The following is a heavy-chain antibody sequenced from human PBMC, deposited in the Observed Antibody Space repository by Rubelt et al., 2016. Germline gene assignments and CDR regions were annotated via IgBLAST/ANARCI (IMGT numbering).Heavy chain of an antibody. CDR3: AREENSDTAMVIDY. CDR2: INAGNGNT. Sequence: QVQLVQSGAEVKKPGASVKVSCKASGYTFTSYAMHWVRQAPGQRLEWMGWINAGNGNTKYCQKFQGRVTITRDTSASTAYMELSSLRSEDTAVYYCAREENSDTAMVIDYWGQGTLVTVSS. V-gene: IGHV1-3*01. CDR1: GYTFTSYA. D-gene: IGHD5-18*01. J-gene: IGHJ4*02.